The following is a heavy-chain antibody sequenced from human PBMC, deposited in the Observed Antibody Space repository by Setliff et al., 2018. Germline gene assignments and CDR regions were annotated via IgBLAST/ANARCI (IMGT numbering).Heavy chain of an antibody. Sequence: GASVKVSCKVSGYTLTELSMHWVRQAPGKGLEWMGGFDPEDGETIYAQKFQGRVTMTEDTSTDTVYMELSSLRSEDTAVYYCAKSGDYSNRGHFDCWGQGTLVTVS. CDR2: FDPEDGET. CDR1: GYTLTELS. J-gene: IGHJ4*02. D-gene: IGHD4-4*01. CDR3: AKSGDYSNRGHFDC. V-gene: IGHV1-24*01.